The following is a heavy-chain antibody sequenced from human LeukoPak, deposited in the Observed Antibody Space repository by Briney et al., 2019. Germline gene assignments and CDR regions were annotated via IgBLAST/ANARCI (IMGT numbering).Heavy chain of an antibody. V-gene: IGHV4-31*03. CDR3: ARDNAELPYNWFDP. Sequence: SETLSLTCTVSGGSISSGGYYWSWIRQHPGKGLEWIGYIYYSGSTYYNPSLESRVTISVDTSKNQFSLKLSSVTAADTAVYYCARDNAELPYNWFDPWGQGTLVTVSS. J-gene: IGHJ5*02. D-gene: IGHD1-14*01. CDR2: IYYSGST. CDR1: GGSISSGGYY.